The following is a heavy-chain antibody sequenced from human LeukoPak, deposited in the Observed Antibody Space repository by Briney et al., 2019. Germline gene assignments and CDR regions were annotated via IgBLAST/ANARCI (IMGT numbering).Heavy chain of an antibody. Sequence: GASVKVSCKASGYTFTGYYMHWVRQAPGQGLEWMGWINPNSGGTNYAQKFQGRVTMTRDTSISTAYMELSRLRSDDTAAYYCARGRLIAAATNWFDPWGQGTLVSVSS. J-gene: IGHJ5*02. CDR3: ARGRLIAAATNWFDP. D-gene: IGHD6-13*01. CDR1: GYTFTGYY. V-gene: IGHV1-2*02. CDR2: INPNSGGT.